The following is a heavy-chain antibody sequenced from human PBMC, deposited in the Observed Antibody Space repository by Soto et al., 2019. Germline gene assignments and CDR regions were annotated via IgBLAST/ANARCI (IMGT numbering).Heavy chain of an antibody. Sequence: PGGSLRLSCAASGFTVSSNYMSWVRQAPGKGLEWVSVIGTAGDTYYPGSVKGRFTISRENAKNSLYLQMNSLRAGDTAVYYCARASYGSGSMPYYYYGMDGWGQGTTVTVSS. CDR2: IGTAGDT. V-gene: IGHV3-13*01. CDR3: ARASYGSGSMPYYYYGMDG. J-gene: IGHJ6*02. D-gene: IGHD3-10*01. CDR1: GFTVSSNY.